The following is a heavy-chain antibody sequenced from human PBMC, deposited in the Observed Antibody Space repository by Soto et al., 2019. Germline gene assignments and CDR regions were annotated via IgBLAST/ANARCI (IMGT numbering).Heavy chain of an antibody. CDR2: ISAYNGNT. CDR1: GYTFTSYG. Sequence: ASVKVSCKASGYTFTSYGISWVRQAPGQGLEWMGWISAYNGNTNYAQKLQGRVTMTTDTSTSTAYMELRSLRSDDTAVYYCARDPTRGGYCSSTSCHPPDHWGQGTLVTVSS. D-gene: IGHD2-2*03. CDR3: ARDPTRGGYCSSTSCHPPDH. V-gene: IGHV1-18*01. J-gene: IGHJ4*02.